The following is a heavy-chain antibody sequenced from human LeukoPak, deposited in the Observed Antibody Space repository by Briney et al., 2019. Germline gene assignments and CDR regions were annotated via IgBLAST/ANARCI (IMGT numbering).Heavy chain of an antibody. CDR1: GGSISSYY. CDR2: IYYSGST. V-gene: IGHV4-59*01. J-gene: IGHJ6*03. CDR3: ARTTEAHSWRTRYYDYYMDV. Sequence: PSETLSLTCTVSGGSISSYYWSWLRQPPGKGLEWIGYIYYSGSTNYNPSLKSRVTISVDTSNNQFSLKLSSVTAADTAVYYCARTTEAHSWRTRYYDYYMDVWGKGTTVTVSS. D-gene: IGHD6-13*01.